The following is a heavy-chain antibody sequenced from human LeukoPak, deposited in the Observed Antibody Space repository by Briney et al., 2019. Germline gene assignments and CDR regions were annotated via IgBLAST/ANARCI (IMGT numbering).Heavy chain of an antibody. CDR1: GGSFSGYY. CDR2: INHSGST. D-gene: IGHD3-22*01. J-gene: IGHJ4*02. Sequence: SETLSLTCAVYGGSFSGYYWSWIRQPPGKGLEWIGEINHSGSTNYNPSLKSRVTISVDTSKNQFSLKLSSVTAADTAVYYCARGRTPGLRYYCDSSGYYSLWGQGTLVTVSS. V-gene: IGHV4-34*01. CDR3: ARGRTPGLRYYCDSSGYYSL.